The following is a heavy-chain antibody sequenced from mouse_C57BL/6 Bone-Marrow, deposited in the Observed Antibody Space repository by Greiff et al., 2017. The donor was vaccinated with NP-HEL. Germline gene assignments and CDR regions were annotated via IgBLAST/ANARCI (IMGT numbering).Heavy chain of an antibody. D-gene: IGHD1-1*01. Sequence: QVQLQQPGAELVMPGASVKLSCKASGYTFTSYWMHWVKQRPGHGLEWIGEIDPSDSYTNYTQKFKGKSTLTVDKSSSTAYMQLSSLTSEDSAVYYCAREEGAYYGSSYWYFDVWGTGTTVTVSS. CDR3: AREEGAYYGSSYWYFDV. CDR1: GYTFTSYW. CDR2: IDPSDSYT. V-gene: IGHV1-69*01. J-gene: IGHJ1*03.